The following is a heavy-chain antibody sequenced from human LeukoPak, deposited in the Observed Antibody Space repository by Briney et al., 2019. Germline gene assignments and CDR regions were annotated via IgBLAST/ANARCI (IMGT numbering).Heavy chain of an antibody. CDR2: TYYRSKWYS. Sequence: SQTLSLTCAISGDSVSSNSAGWNWLRQSPSRGLEWLGNTYYRSKWYSDYAVSVRGRITINPDTSKNQFSLQLNSVTPEDTAVYYCARDGIPGIGGDYWGQGTLVTVSS. CDR3: ARDGIPGIGGDY. D-gene: IGHD6-13*01. CDR1: GDSVSSNSAG. J-gene: IGHJ4*02. V-gene: IGHV6-1*01.